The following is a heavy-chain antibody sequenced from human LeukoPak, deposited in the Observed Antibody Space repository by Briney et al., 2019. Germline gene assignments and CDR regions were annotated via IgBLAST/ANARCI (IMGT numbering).Heavy chain of an antibody. J-gene: IGHJ4*02. CDR3: ASRAAARYHFDY. Sequence: ASVKVSCKASGYTLTSYYLHWVRQAPGQGLEWMGIINPSGGSTSYAQKFQGRVTMTRDTSTSTVYMELSSLRSEDTAVYYCASRAAARYHFDYWGQGTLVTVSS. V-gene: IGHV1-46*01. CDR2: INPSGGST. CDR1: GYTLTSYY. D-gene: IGHD6-6*01.